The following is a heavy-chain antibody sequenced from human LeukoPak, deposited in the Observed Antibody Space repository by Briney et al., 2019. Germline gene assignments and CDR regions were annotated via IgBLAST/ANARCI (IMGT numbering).Heavy chain of an antibody. CDR3: ARDPTYQLGIVRY. CDR1: GGSISSISYY. J-gene: IGHJ4*02. V-gene: IGHV4-39*07. D-gene: IGHD7-27*01. CDR2: IYYSGST. Sequence: PSETLSLTCTVSGGSISSISYYWGWIRQPPGKGLEWIGSIYYSGSTYYNPSLKSRVTISVDTSKNQFSLKLSSVTAADTAVYYCARDPTYQLGIVRYWGQGTLVTVSS.